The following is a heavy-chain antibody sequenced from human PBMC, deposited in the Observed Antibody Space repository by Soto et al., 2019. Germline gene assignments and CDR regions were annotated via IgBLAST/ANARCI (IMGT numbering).Heavy chain of an antibody. Sequence: QMQLVQSGPEVKKPGTSVKVSCKASGFTFTSSAVQWVRQARGQRLEWIGWIVVGSGNTNYAQTFQERVTITRDMSTRTAYMELSSLRSEDTAVYYCAAYRTYCGGDCYVDWGQGTLVTVSS. D-gene: IGHD2-21*02. CDR2: IVVGSGNT. J-gene: IGHJ4*02. CDR1: GFTFTSSA. CDR3: AAYRTYCGGDCYVD. V-gene: IGHV1-58*01.